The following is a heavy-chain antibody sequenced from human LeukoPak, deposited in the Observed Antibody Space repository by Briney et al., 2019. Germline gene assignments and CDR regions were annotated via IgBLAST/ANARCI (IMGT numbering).Heavy chain of an antibody. CDR2: ISYDGSNK. CDR3: AKDTTTRIAVAGTGYDY. Sequence: GGSLRLSCAASGFTFSNYGMHWVRQAPGKGLEWVAVISYDGSNKYADSVKGRFTISRDNSKNTLYQQMNSLRAEDTAVYYCAKDTTTRIAVAGTGYDYWGQGTLVTVSS. J-gene: IGHJ4*02. CDR1: GFTFSNYG. D-gene: IGHD6-19*01. V-gene: IGHV3-30*18.